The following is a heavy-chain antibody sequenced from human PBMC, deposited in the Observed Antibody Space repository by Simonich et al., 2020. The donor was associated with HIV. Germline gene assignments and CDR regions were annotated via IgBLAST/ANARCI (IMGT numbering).Heavy chain of an antibody. CDR1: GFTFDDYA. D-gene: IGHD6-6*01. J-gene: IGHJ4*02. CDR3: AKDRYSSSSGSFDY. Sequence: EVQLVESGGGLVQPGRSLRLSCAASGFTFDDYAMHWVRQAPGKGMEWFSGISWNRGSIGYAGSVKGRFTISRDNAKNSLYLQMNSLRAEDMALYYCAKDRYSSSSGSFDYWGQGTLVTVYS. V-gene: IGHV3-9*03. CDR2: ISWNRGSI.